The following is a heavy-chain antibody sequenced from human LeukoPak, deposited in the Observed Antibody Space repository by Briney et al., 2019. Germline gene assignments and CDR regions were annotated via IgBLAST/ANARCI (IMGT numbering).Heavy chain of an antibody. V-gene: IGHV4-34*01. CDR1: GVSFSTYY. CDR2: VNHSGYT. J-gene: IGHJ4*02. CDR3: ARQLYGSDY. D-gene: IGHD4-17*01. Sequence: SETLSLTCDVSGVSFSTYYWSWIRQSPEKGLEWIGEVNHSGYTNYNPSLKGRVTISVDTSKNQFSLRLSSVTAADTAVYYCARQLYGSDYWGQGTLVTVSS.